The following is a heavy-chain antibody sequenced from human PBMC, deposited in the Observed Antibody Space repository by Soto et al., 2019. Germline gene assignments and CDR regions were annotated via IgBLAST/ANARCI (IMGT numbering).Heavy chain of an antibody. D-gene: IGHD3-3*01. V-gene: IGHV3-21*01. J-gene: IGHJ4*02. CDR2: ISRTSNYI. CDR3: ASGVFGLVSPVIGGY. Sequence: EVQVVESGGGLVKPGGSLTLSWAASGFTFSSYSMNWVRQAPGKGLEWVSSISRTSNYIYYTDSVKGRFTISRDNAKNSIYLQMNSLRAEDTATYYCASGVFGLVSPVIGGYWGQGTLVTVSS. CDR1: GFTFSSYS.